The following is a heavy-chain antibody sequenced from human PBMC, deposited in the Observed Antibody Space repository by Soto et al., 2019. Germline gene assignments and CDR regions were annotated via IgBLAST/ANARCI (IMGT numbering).Heavy chain of an antibody. J-gene: IGHJ2*01. D-gene: IGHD3-22*01. V-gene: IGHV4-39*01. CDR3: ARPYYYDSSGYRIDWYFDL. CDR2: IYYSGST. Sequence: SETLSLTCTVSGGSISSNSYYWGWIRQPPGKGLEWIGNIYYSGSTYYNPSLKSRVTISVDTSKNQFSLKLSSVTAADTAVYYCARPYYYDSSGYRIDWYFDLWGRGTLVTVSS. CDR1: GGSISSNSYY.